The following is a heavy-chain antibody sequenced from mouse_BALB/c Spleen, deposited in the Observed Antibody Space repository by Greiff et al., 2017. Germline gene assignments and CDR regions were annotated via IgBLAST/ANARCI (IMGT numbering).Heavy chain of an antibody. CDR1: GDSITSGY. CDR3: ARSYYGNYWYFDV. CDR2: ISYSGST. J-gene: IGHJ1*01. V-gene: IGHV3-8*02. Sequence: EVQLQQSGPSLVKPSQTLSLTCSVTGDSITSGYWNWIRKFPGNKLEYMGYISYSGSTYYNPSLKSRISITRDTSKNQYYLQLNSVTTEDTATYYCARSYYGNYWYFDVWGAGTTVTVSS. D-gene: IGHD2-1*01.